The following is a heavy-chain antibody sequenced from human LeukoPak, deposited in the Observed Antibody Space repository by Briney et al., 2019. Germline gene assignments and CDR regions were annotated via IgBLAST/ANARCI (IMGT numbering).Heavy chain of an antibody. CDR3: ARDGSGYGSGLFDC. V-gene: IGHV3-23*01. CDR2: ISASGHIS. D-gene: IGHD5-12*01. Sequence: GGSLRLSCAASGITFSSYAISWVRQAPGKGLEWVSIISASGHISNYAESVKGRFTISRDNAKNSLYLQMNSLRAEDTAVYYCARDGSGYGSGLFDCWGQGTLVTVSS. J-gene: IGHJ4*02. CDR1: GITFSSYA.